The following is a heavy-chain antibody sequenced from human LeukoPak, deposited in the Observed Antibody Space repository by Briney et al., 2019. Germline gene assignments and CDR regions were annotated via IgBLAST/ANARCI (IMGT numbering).Heavy chain of an antibody. D-gene: IGHD3-10*01. V-gene: IGHV3-21*01. Sequence: GGSLRLSCAASGFTFSSYSMNWVRQAPGKGLEWVSSISNSSSYTYYADSVKGRFTISRDNAKNSLYLQMNSLRAEDTAVYYCARDHSKAYGSGSPPYRWGQGTLVTVSS. CDR3: ARDHSKAYGSGSPPYR. CDR1: GFTFSSYS. J-gene: IGHJ4*02. CDR2: ISNSSSYT.